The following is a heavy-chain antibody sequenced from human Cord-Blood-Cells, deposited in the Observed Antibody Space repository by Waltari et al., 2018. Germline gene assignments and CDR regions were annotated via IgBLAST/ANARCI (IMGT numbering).Heavy chain of an antibody. CDR1: GGSFSGYY. CDR3: ARPHYGDYGWFDP. D-gene: IGHD4-17*01. CDR2: INHSGST. Sequence: QVQLQQWGAGLLKPSETLYLTCAVYGGSFSGYYWRWIRQPPGKGLEWIGEINHSGSTNYNPSLKSRVTISVDTSKNQFSLKLSSVTAADTAVYYCARPHYGDYGWFDPWGQGTLVTVSS. J-gene: IGHJ5*02. V-gene: IGHV4-34*01.